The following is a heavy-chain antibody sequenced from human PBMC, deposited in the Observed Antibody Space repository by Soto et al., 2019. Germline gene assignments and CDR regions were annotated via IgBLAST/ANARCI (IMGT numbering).Heavy chain of an antibody. CDR1: GFSFSSYA. V-gene: IGHV3-23*01. CDR3: ARNSGYDYYDSTGIEN. Sequence: LRLSCAASGFSFSSYAMTWARRAPGKGLEWVSAIGGSGITYYADSVKGRITISRDNSRNTVYLQMNSLRAEDTAVYYCARNSGYDYYDSTGIENWGQGTQVTVSS. CDR2: IGGSGIT. D-gene: IGHD3-22*01. J-gene: IGHJ4*02.